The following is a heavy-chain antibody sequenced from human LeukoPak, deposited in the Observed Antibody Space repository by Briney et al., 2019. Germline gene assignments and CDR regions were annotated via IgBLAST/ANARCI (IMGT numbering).Heavy chain of an antibody. J-gene: IGHJ4*02. D-gene: IGHD3-9*01. Sequence: GGSLRLSCAASGFTISSYAMSWVRQAPGKGLEWVSAISGSGGSTYYADSVKGRFTISRDNSKNTLYLQMNSLRAEDTAVYYCAILPAAGYFDWLSPPDYWGQGTLVTVSS. CDR2: ISGSGGST. CDR1: GFTISSYA. CDR3: AILPAAGYFDWLSPPDY. V-gene: IGHV3-23*01.